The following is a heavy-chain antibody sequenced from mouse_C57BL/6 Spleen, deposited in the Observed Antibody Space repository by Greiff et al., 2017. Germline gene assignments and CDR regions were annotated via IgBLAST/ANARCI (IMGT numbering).Heavy chain of an antibody. J-gene: IGHJ4*01. CDR1: GYSITSGYY. V-gene: IGHV3-6*01. CDR3: ARGELLSGAMDD. CDR2: ISYDGSN. Sequence: EVQLQESGPGLVKPSQSLSLTCSVTGYSITSGYYWNWIRQFPGNKLEWMGYISYDGSNNYNPSLKNRISITRDTSKNQFFLKLNSVTTEDTATYYCARGELLSGAMDDWGQGTSVTVSS. D-gene: IGHD2-3*01.